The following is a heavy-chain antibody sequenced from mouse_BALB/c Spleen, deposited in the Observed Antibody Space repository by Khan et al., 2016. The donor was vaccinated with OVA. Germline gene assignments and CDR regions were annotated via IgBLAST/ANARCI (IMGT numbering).Heavy chain of an antibody. CDR3: TRGGGGNRFAY. Sequence: QVRLQQSGAELVRPGVSVKISCKGSGYTFTDFTMHWVRQSHAMSLEWIGVISTYYGHATYNQKFKDKATMTVDKSSSTAYMELARLTSEDSAIYYCTRGGGGNRFAYWGQGTLVTASA. J-gene: IGHJ3*01. CDR1: GYTFTDFT. V-gene: IGHV1S137*01. CDR2: ISTYYGHA.